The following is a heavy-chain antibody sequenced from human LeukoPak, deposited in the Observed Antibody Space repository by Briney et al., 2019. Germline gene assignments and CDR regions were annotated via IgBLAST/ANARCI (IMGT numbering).Heavy chain of an antibody. Sequence: ASVKVSCKASGYTFTGYFLHWVRRAPGQGFEWMGWINPNSGDTSYTQTFQGRVTMTRDTSISTAYMELSSLRSDDTAVYYCAGAQSPTAPAGTFANSWGQGTLVTVSS. D-gene: IGHD6-13*01. V-gene: IGHV1-2*02. CDR2: INPNSGDT. J-gene: IGHJ4*02. CDR1: GYTFTGYF. CDR3: AGAQSPTAPAGTFANS.